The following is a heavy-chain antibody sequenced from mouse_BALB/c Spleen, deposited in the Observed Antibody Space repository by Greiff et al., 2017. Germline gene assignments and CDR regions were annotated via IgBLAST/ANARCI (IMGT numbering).Heavy chain of an antibody. CDR2: INPSSGYT. V-gene: IGHV1-4*01. CDR3: SRGGRDGYYFDY. CDR1: GYTFTSYT. J-gene: IGHJ2*01. Sequence: QVQLQQSGAELARPGASVKMSCKASGYTFTSYTMHWVKQRPGQGLEWIGYINPSSGYTNYNQKFKDKATLTADKSSSTAYMQLSSLTSEDSAVYYYSRGGRDGYYFDYWGQGTTLTVSS. D-gene: IGHD2-3*01.